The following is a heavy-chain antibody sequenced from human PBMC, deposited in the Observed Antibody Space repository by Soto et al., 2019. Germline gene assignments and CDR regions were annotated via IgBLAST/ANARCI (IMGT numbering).Heavy chain of an antibody. J-gene: IGHJ6*02. V-gene: IGHV3-30*04. Sequence: GGSLRLSCAASGFTFSSYAMHWVRQAPGKGLEWVAVISYDGSNKYYADSVKGRFTISRDNSKNTLYLQMNSLRAEDSAVYSCAYVRGRRGGYSSCGLVVWGHGTTV. CDR3: AYVRGRRGGYSSCGLVV. CDR2: ISYDGSNK. CDR1: GFTFSSYA. D-gene: IGHD3-10*02.